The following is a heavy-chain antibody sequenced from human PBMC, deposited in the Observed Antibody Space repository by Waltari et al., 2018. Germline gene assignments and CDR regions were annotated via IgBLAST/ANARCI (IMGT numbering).Heavy chain of an antibody. D-gene: IGHD1-26*01. CDR3: ARGSGIVGNFDY. Sequence: QLQLQESGPGLVKPSETLSLTCTVSGGSISSSSYYWGWIRQPPGKGLEWIGSIYYSGSTYYNPSLKSRVTISVDTSKSQFSLKLSSVTAADTAVYYCARGSGIVGNFDYWGQGTLVTVSS. CDR1: GGSISSSSYY. V-gene: IGHV4-39*01. J-gene: IGHJ4*02. CDR2: IYYSGST.